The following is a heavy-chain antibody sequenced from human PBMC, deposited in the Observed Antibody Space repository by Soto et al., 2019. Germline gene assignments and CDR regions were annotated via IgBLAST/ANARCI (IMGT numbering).Heavy chain of an antibody. Sequence: QVQLVESGGGVVQPGRSLRLSCATSGFTFSTYGMHWVRQAPGKGLEWVAVISYDGSNKYYADSVKGRFTISRDNSKNTLYLQMNSLREEDTAVYYCAKGQVVGTSPNDWGQGNLVTVSS. J-gene: IGHJ4*02. CDR3: AKGQVVGTSPND. CDR1: GFTFSTYG. V-gene: IGHV3-30*18. CDR2: ISYDGSNK. D-gene: IGHD1-26*01.